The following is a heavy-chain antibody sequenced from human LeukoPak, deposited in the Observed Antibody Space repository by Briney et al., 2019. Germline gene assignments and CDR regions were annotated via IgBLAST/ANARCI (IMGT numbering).Heavy chain of an antibody. CDR3: ARVVAAAGSSWFDP. D-gene: IGHD6-13*01. CDR1: GGSISSGSYY. Sequence: SETLSLTCTVSGGSISSGSYYWSWIRQPAGKGLEWIGRIYTSGSTNYNPSLKSRVTISVDTSKNQFPLKLSSVTAADTAVYYCARVVAAAGSSWFDPWGQGTLVTVSS. CDR2: IYTSGST. J-gene: IGHJ5*02. V-gene: IGHV4-61*02.